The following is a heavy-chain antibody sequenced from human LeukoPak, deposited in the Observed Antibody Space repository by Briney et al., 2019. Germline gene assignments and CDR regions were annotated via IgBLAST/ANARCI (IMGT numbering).Heavy chain of an antibody. Sequence: SETLSLTCTVSGVSIRSTSYYWGWIRQPPGKGLEWIGSIYFSGNTYYNPSLKSRVTISVDTSKNQFSLKLTSVTAADTAVYYCARTTEGGYTYGYFYYYYMDVWGKGTTVTISS. CDR2: IYFSGNT. D-gene: IGHD5-18*01. CDR3: ARTTEGGYTYGYFYYYYMDV. J-gene: IGHJ6*03. CDR1: GVSIRSTSYY. V-gene: IGHV4-39*07.